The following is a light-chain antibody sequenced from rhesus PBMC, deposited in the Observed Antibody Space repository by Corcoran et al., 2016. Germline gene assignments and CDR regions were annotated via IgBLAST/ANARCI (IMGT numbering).Light chain of an antibody. CDR3: MQSLEFPLT. J-gene: IGKJ4*01. CDR2: DVS. CDR1: QSLLDSDDGYTL. V-gene: IGKV2-104*02. Sequence: DIVMTQTPLSLPVTPGEPASISCRSSQSLLDSDDGYTLLDWYLQKPGQSPQLLIYDVSSRASGVPDRFSGSGSDTDFTLKISRVEAEDVGVYYCMQSLEFPLTFGGGTKVEI.